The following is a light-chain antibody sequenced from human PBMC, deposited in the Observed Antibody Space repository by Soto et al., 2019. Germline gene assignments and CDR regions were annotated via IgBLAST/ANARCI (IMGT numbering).Light chain of an antibody. V-gene: IGKV4-1*01. Sequence: DFVMTQSPDSLAVSLSERATINCKSSQSVLYNSSNKNYLAWYQQKPGQPPKLLIYWAFNRQSGVPDRFSGSGSGTDFTLTISGLQAEDVAVHYCQQYYSSPFTFGQGTKLEIK. J-gene: IGKJ2*01. CDR1: QSVLYNSSNKNY. CDR3: QQYYSSPFT. CDR2: WAF.